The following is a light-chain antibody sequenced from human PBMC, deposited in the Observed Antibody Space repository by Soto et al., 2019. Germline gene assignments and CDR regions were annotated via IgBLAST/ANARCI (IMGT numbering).Light chain of an antibody. CDR1: QSISNH. CDR2: AAS. CDR3: QQSYSRPPT. J-gene: IGKJ1*01. Sequence: DCQITQSTSSLSASVEDRVIITCRASQSISNHLNWYQQKPGKAPKLLIFAASSLQSGVPSRFSGSRSGPDFTLTISSLQPEDFATYYCQQSYSRPPTFGQGTKVDIK. V-gene: IGKV1-39*01.